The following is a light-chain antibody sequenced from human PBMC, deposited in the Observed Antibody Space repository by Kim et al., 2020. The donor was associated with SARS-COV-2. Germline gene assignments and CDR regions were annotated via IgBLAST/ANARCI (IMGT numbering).Light chain of an antibody. J-gene: IGKJ4*01. V-gene: IGKV1-27*01. CDR3: QKNDGAPLT. Sequence: ASVGDRVTITCRASQGIGTSLAWYQQRPGKVPKLLIYATSTLQSGVPSRFSGSGSGTDFTLTISSLQPEDVATYYCQKNDGAPLTVGGGTKVDIK. CDR1: QGIGTS. CDR2: ATS.